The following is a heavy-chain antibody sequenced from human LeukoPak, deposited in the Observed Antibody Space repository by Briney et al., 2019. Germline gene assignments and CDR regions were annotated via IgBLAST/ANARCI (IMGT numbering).Heavy chain of an antibody. CDR3: ARGATDITRWFDP. CDR1: GFTFNTYG. J-gene: IGHJ5*02. CDR2: ISRTSESI. D-gene: IGHD3-3*01. Sequence: GGSLRLSCAASGFTFNTYGMSWVRQAPGKGLEWVGIISRTSESIFYADSLKGRFTISRDNAKNSLYLQMNGLRAEDTAAYYCARGATDITRWFDPWGQGTLVIVSS. V-gene: IGHV3-21*01.